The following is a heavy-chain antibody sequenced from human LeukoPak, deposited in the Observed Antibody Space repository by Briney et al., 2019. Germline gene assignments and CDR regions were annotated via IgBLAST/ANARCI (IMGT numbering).Heavy chain of an antibody. V-gene: IGHV3-11*04. CDR3: ARDSCSGTRCYHYYYYYMDV. Sequence: GGSLRLSCAASGFSFSDYYMSWIRQAPGKGLEWVSYISSSGSTIYYADSVKGRCTVSRDNAKNSLYLQMNSLRAEDTAVYYCARDSCSGTRCYHYYYYYMDVWGKGTTVTVSS. J-gene: IGHJ6*03. CDR1: GFSFSDYY. CDR2: ISSSGSTI. D-gene: IGHD2-2*01.